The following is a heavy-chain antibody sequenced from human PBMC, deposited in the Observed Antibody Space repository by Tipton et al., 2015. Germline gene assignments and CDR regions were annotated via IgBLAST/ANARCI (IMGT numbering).Heavy chain of an antibody. J-gene: IGHJ4*02. CDR3: ARIRGRYVMDY. Sequence: TLSLTCTVSGGSVSTSNYYWGWIRQSPGKGLEWIGYISYSGTTNYNPSLKSRVTISVDTSKNQFFLNLSSVTAADTAVYYCARIRGRYVMDYWGQGTLVTVSS. CDR2: ISYSGTT. CDR1: GGSVSTSNYY. D-gene: IGHD3-16*01. V-gene: IGHV4-61*05.